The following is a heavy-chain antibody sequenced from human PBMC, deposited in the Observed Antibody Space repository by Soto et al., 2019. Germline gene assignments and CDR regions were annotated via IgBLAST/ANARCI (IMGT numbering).Heavy chain of an antibody. J-gene: IGHJ4*02. V-gene: IGHV3-23*01. Sequence: GGSLRLSCAASGFTFAGYAMTWVRQAPGKGLEWVSSITGSGGSTYYADSVKGRFTVSRDNSKNTLYLQMNSLRAEDTAVYYCAKKVGSGYFDYWGQGALVTVSS. CDR2: ITGSGGST. CDR3: AKKVGSGYFDY. CDR1: GFTFAGYA. D-gene: IGHD3-22*01.